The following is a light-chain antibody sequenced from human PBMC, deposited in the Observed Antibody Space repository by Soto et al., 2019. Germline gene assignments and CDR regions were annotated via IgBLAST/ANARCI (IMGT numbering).Light chain of an antibody. J-gene: IGKJ3*01. CDR3: QQYGDSVFT. CDR1: QSFRSSY. CDR2: GAS. Sequence: EIMLTQSPGTLSLSPGERATLSCRASQSFRSSYLTWYHQKPGQAPRLLIFGASSRATGTPDRISGSGSGTDYTLTINRLEPQDFGVYYCQQYGDSVFTFGPGTTVEIK. V-gene: IGKV3-20*01.